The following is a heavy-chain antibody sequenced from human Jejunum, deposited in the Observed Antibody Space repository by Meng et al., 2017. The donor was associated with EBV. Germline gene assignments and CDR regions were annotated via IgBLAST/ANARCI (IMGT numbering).Heavy chain of an antibody. D-gene: IGHD4/OR15-4a*01. CDR3: GRGADYCFVY. CDR1: GDALDSSYC. J-gene: IGHJ4*02. CDR2: SYSSGTP. V-gene: IGHV4-4*02. Sequence: SAPRSVKPSVTLSLPGAVSGDALDSSYCWKWFRQSPERRLEWIGKSYSSGTPNYNPSLKSRVTIFVDMSENHFSLHLTSVTAADTAVYYGGRGADYCFVYWGQGTLVTVSS.